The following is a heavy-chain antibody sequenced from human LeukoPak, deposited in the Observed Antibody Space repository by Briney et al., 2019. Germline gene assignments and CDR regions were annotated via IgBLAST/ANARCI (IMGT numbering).Heavy chain of an antibody. CDR3: ARDLRRGWDYYYGMDV. CDR1: GYTFTSYA. V-gene: IGHV1-3*01. Sequence: ASVEVSCKASGYTFTSYAMHWVRQAPGQRLEWMGWINAGNGNTKYSQKFQGRVTITRDTSASTAYMELSSLRSEDTAVYYCARDLRRGWDYYYGMDVWGQGTTVTVSS. J-gene: IGHJ6*02. CDR2: INAGNGNT. D-gene: IGHD3-10*01.